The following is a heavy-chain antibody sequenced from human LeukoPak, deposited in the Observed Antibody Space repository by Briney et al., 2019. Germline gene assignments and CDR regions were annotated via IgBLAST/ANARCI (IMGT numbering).Heavy chain of an antibody. V-gene: IGHV3-30*03. CDR1: GFTFSSYG. CDR3: ATKGDSGWFFDY. D-gene: IGHD6-19*01. Sequence: GGSLRLSCAASGFTFSSYGMHWVRQAPGKGLEWVAGISDDGSNKNYVDSVKGRVTISRDNSKNMLFLQMNSLRAEDTAVYYCATKGDSGWFFDYWGQGTLVTVSS. J-gene: IGHJ4*02. CDR2: ISDDGSNK.